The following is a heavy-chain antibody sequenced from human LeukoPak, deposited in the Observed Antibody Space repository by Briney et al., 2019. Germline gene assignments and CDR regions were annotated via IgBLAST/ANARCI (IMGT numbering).Heavy chain of an antibody. Sequence: GEPLKISCKGSGYSFTSYWIGWVRQMPGKGLEWMGIIYPGDSDTRYSPSFQGQVTISADKSISPAYLQWSSLKAADTAMYYCARIEYITAGMYYFDYWGQGTLVTVSS. CDR1: GYSFTSYW. D-gene: IGHD3-3*01. V-gene: IGHV5-51*01. J-gene: IGHJ4*02. CDR3: ARIEYITAGMYYFDY. CDR2: IYPGDSDT.